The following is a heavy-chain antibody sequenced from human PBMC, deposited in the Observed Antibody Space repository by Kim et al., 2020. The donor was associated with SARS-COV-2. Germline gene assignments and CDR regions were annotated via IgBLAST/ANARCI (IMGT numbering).Heavy chain of an antibody. V-gene: IGHV4-31*03. Sequence: SETLSLTCTVSGGSISSGGYYWSWIRQHPGKGLEWIGYIYYSGSTYYNPSLKSRVTISVDTSKNQFSLKLSSVTAADTAVYYCARGLRYFDWIVQGDDAFDIWGQGTMVTVSS. D-gene: IGHD3-9*01. CDR2: IYYSGST. CDR1: GGSISSGGYY. J-gene: IGHJ3*02. CDR3: ARGLRYFDWIVQGDDAFDI.